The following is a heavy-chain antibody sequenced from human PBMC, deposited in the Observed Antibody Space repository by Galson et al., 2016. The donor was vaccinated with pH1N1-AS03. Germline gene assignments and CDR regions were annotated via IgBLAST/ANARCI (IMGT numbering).Heavy chain of an antibody. D-gene: IGHD4-17*01. J-gene: IGHJ5*02. V-gene: IGHV2-5*01. CDR3: ARAYYGDFADWFDP. CDR2: IYWNDDI. CDR1: GFSLSTSGVG. Sequence: PALVKPTQTLTLTCTFSGFSLSTSGVGVGWIRQAPGKALEWLAIIYWNDDIRYNPSLRNRLPITKDTSKSQVVLTMTNMDPVDTATYFCARAYYGDFADWFDPWGQGTLVTVSS.